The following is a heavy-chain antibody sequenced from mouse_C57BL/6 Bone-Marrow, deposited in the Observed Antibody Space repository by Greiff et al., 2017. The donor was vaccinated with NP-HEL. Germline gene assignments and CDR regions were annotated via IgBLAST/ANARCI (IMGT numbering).Heavy chain of an antibody. CDR1: GFSLTSYG. Sequence: QVQLQQSGPGLVQPSQSLSITCTVSGFSLTSYGVHWVRQFPGKGLEWLGVIWRGGSTDYNAAFMSRLSITKDNSKSQVFFKMNSLQADDTAIYYCAKNHYYGSSYWYFDVWGTGTTVTVSS. V-gene: IGHV2-5*01. D-gene: IGHD1-1*01. CDR2: IWRGGST. J-gene: IGHJ1*03. CDR3: AKNHYYGSSYWYFDV.